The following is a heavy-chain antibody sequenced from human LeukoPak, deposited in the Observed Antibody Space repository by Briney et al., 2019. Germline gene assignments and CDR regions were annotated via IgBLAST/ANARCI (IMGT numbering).Heavy chain of an antibody. CDR1: GGSFSGYY. CDR2: INHSGST. Sequence: PSETLSLTCAVYGGSFSGYYWSWIRQPPGKGLEWIGEINHSGSTNYNPSLKSRVTISVDTSKNQFSLKLSSVTAADTAVYYCARRGFLEWLLVYGMDVWGQGTTVTVSS. J-gene: IGHJ6*02. CDR3: ARRGFLEWLLVYGMDV. D-gene: IGHD3-3*01. V-gene: IGHV4-34*01.